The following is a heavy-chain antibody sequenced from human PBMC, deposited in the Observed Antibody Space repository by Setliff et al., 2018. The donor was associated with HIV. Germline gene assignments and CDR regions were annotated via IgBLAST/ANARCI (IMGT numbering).Heavy chain of an antibody. D-gene: IGHD3-10*01. CDR2: ISYDGSNK. V-gene: IGHV3-30*01. CDR1: GFTFSSYA. Sequence: GGSLRLSWAASGFTFSSYAMHGVRQAPGKGLEWVAVISYDGSNKYYADSVKGRFTISRDNSKNTLYLQMNSLRAEDTAVYYCARSVIGYYYYGMAVWGQGTLVTVSS. J-gene: IGHJ6*02. CDR3: ARSVIGYYYYGMAV.